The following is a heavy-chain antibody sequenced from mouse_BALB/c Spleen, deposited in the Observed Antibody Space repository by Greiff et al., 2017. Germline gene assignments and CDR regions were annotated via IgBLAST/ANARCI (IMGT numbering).Heavy chain of an antibody. V-gene: IGHV14-3*02. D-gene: IGHD3-2*02. Sequence: VQLQQSGAELVKPGASVKLSCTASGFNIKDTYMHWVKQRPEQGLEWIGRIDPANGNTKYDPKFQGKATITADTSSNTAYLQLSSLTSEDTAVYYCARGGRLHYYAMDYWGQGTSVTVSS. CDR1: GFNIKDTY. CDR3: ARGGRLHYYAMDY. CDR2: IDPANGNT. J-gene: IGHJ4*01.